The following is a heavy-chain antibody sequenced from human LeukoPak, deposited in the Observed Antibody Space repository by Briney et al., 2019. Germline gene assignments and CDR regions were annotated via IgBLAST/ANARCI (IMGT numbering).Heavy chain of an antibody. V-gene: IGHV3-64*01. CDR2: ISSNGGST. CDR3: ARDSYSSGYQNYFDY. D-gene: IGHD3-22*01. J-gene: IGHJ4*02. Sequence: GGSLRLSCAASGFTFSSYAMHWVRQAPGKGLEYASAISSNGGSTYYANSVKGRFTISRGNSKNTLYLQMGSLRAEDMAVYYCARDSYSSGYQNYFDYWGQGTLVTVSS. CDR1: GFTFSSYA.